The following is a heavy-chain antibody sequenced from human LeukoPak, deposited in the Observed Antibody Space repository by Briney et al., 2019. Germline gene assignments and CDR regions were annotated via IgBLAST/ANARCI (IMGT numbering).Heavy chain of an antibody. D-gene: IGHD6-6*01. J-gene: IGHJ4*02. CDR1: GGSISSSSYY. CDR3: ARASYSSSSGRDSYYFDY. Sequence: SETLSLTCTVSGGSISSSSYYWGWIRQPPGKGLEWIGSIYYSGSTYYNLSLKSRVTISVDTSKNQFSLKLSSVTAADTAVYYCARASYSSSSGRDSYYFDYWGQGTLVTVSS. V-gene: IGHV4-39*07. CDR2: IYYSGST.